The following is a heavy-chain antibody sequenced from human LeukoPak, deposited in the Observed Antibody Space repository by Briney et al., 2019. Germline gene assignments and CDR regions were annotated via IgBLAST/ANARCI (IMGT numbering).Heavy chain of an antibody. J-gene: IGHJ4*02. Sequence: ASVKVSCKASGYTVSNYGINWVRQAPGQGLEWMGWISGYNGNTKYAHKLQGRVTMTTDTSTSTAYMELRSLRSDDTAVYYCAKDTTPGIAAAGYWGQGTLVTVSS. D-gene: IGHD6-13*01. CDR1: GYTVSNYG. CDR3: AKDTTPGIAAAGY. CDR2: ISGYNGNT. V-gene: IGHV1-18*01.